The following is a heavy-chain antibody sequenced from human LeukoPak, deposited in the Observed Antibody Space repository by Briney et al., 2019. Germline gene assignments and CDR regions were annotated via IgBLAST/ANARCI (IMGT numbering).Heavy chain of an antibody. CDR2: NTHSGST. V-gene: IGHV4-34*01. J-gene: IGHJ4*02. D-gene: IGHD5-12*01. Sequence: PSETLSLTCAVYGGSFSGYYCSWLRQPPEKGQEWLVENTHSGSTNYNPSLKSRVTISVDTSKNQFSLKLSSVTAADTAVYYCAREVVDIVATTLSYFDYWGQGTLVTVSS. CDR1: GGSFSGYY. CDR3: AREVVDIVATTLSYFDY.